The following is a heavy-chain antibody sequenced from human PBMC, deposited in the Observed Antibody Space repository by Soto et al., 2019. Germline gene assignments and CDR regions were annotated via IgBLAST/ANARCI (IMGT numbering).Heavy chain of an antibody. CDR3: ARDGERDTGLNFYYYLHGMDA. CDR1: GYTFTTYG. J-gene: IGHJ6*02. Sequence: ASVKVSCKASGYTFTTYGISWVRQAPGQGLEWMGWISPYNGTTKYAEKFQGEMTMTTDTATSTAYMDLRSLRSDDTAVYYCARDGERDTGLNFYYYLHGMDAWGQGTRVTAP. V-gene: IGHV1-18*04. CDR2: ISPYNGTT. D-gene: IGHD1-1*01.